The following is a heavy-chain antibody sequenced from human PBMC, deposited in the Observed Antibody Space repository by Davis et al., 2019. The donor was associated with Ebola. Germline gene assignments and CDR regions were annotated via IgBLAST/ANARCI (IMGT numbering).Heavy chain of an antibody. CDR3: AKDSRSLDAFDI. CDR1: GFTFDDYA. CDR2: ISWNSGSI. V-gene: IGHV3-9*03. J-gene: IGHJ3*02. Sequence: PGGSLRLSCAASGFTFDDYAMHWVRQAPGKGLEWVSGISWNSGSIGYADSVKGRFTISRDNAKNSLYLQMNSLRAEDMALYYCAKDSRSLDAFDIWGQGTMVTVSS.